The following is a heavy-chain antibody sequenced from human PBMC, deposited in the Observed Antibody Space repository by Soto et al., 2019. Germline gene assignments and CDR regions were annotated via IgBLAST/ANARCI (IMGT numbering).Heavy chain of an antibody. CDR1: GGTFSSYA. J-gene: IGHJ6*02. CDR2: IIPIFGTA. V-gene: IGHV1-69*13. Sequence: WASVKVSCKASGGTFSSYAISWVRQAPGQGLEWMGGIIPIFGTANYAQKFQGRVTITADESTSTAYMELSSLRSEDTAVYYCARVMVRGVIISNYYGMDVWGQGTKVTVSS. CDR3: ARVMVRGVIISNYYGMDV. D-gene: IGHD3-10*01.